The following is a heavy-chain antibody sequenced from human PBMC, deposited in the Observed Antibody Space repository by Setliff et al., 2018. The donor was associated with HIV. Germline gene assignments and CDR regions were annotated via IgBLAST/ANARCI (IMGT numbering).Heavy chain of an antibody. CDR1: GFTFSISG. Sequence: PGGSLRLSCVASGFTFSISGMHWVRQAPGKGLEWVTYIEYDESNKRYADNVKGRFTISRDNSKNTLYLQMNSLRLEDTALYYCVKGGMTNAAFNIWGHGTMVTVSS. V-gene: IGHV3-30*02. D-gene: IGHD3-16*01. CDR3: VKGGMTNAAFNI. CDR2: IEYDESNK. J-gene: IGHJ3*02.